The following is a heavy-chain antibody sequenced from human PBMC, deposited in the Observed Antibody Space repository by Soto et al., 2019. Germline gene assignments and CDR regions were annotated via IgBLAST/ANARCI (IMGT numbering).Heavy chain of an antibody. V-gene: IGHV2-5*02. D-gene: IGHD3-16*01. CDR3: VHWGCFSTGCHSFDI. J-gene: IGHJ3*02. CDR1: GFSLSTSGVG. Sequence: QITLKESGPTLVKPTQTLTLTCTFSGFSLSTSGVGVGWIRQPPGKALEWLTLIYWDDDKRYSPSLKSRLATTKNNSKNQVVLTMTNMDPVDTGTYYFVHWGCFSTGCHSFDIWGQGTMVTVSS. CDR2: IYWDDDK.